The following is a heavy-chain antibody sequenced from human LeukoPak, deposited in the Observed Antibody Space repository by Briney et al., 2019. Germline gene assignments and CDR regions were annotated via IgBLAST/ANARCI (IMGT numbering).Heavy chain of an antibody. CDR3: ARDRLGDYDHSGYYDK. CDR1: GFTFSDYY. CDR2: ICDSGRTV. D-gene: IGHD3-22*01. J-gene: IGHJ4*02. Sequence: GESLRLSCAASGFTFSDYYMIWLPQPPGKGLEWVAYICDSGRTVYYADSVKGRFTISRDNAKNSVYLQMNNLRAEDTAVYYCARDRLGDYDHSGYYDKWGQGTLVTVSS. V-gene: IGHV3-11*01.